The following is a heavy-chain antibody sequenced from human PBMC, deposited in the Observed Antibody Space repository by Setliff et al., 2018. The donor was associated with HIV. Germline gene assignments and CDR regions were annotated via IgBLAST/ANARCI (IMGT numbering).Heavy chain of an antibody. D-gene: IGHD2-21*01. J-gene: IGHJ4*02. CDR3: AKLQEGHVYSHYDS. CDR2: ISGSGSTT. Sequence: PGGSLRLSCAASGFVFTDHSLHWVRQAPGEGLEWLSYISGSGSTTYYADSVKGRLTISRDNSQNALYLHMYSLRAEDTAVYYCAKLQEGHVYSHYDSWGQGTLVTVSS. CDR1: GFVFTDHS. V-gene: IGHV3-48*01.